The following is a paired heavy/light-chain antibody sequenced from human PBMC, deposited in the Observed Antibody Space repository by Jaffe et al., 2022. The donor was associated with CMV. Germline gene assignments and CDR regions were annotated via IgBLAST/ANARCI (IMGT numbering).Heavy chain of an antibody. J-gene: IGHJ4*02. CDR3: ARDAQWQQFPYYFDY. D-gene: IGHD2-21*01. CDR1: GFSFRNYE. CDR2: ISTSATTI. Sequence: EVQLVESGGGLIQPGGSLRLSCAASGFSFRNYEMSWVRQTPGKGLEWISYISTSATTIYYADSVRGRFTISRDNANNALYLQMSGLRADDTATYYCARDAQWQQFPYYFDYWGQGTLVIVSS. V-gene: IGHV3-48*03.
Light chain of an antibody. CDR3: SSYTTTTRL. CDR2: DVT. CDR1: NSDIGAYDY. V-gene: IGLV2-14*03. Sequence: QSALTQPASVSGSPGQSITISCAGTNSDIGAYDYVSWYQQHPGKAPKLVIYDVTSRPSGISTRFSGSKSVNTASLTISGLQPEDEADYFCSSYTTTTRLFGGGTRLTVL. J-gene: IGLJ2*01.